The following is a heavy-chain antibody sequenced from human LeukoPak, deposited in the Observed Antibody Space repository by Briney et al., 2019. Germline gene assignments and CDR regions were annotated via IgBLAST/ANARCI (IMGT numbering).Heavy chain of an antibody. D-gene: IGHD4-17*01. J-gene: IGHJ6*03. CDR3: XXXXXXXXYGNYYYYFMDV. V-gene: IGHV3-21*01. CDR2: ITSGSSYI. CDR1: GFTFSSYN. Sequence: GGSLRLSCAASGFTFSSYNMNWVRQAPGKGLEWVSSITSGSSYIYYADSEKSRFTISRDNAKNSLYLQMNSLRAQDMAVVYXXXXXXXXXYGNYYYYFMDVWGKGTTVTISS.